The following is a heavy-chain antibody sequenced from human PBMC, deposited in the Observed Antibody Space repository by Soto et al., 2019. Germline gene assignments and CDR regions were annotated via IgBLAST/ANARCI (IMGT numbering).Heavy chain of an antibody. CDR3: ARDPGDSSGYSGGDAFDI. CDR1: GGSISSGGYY. V-gene: IGHV4-31*03. D-gene: IGHD3-22*01. CDR2: IYYSGST. J-gene: IGHJ3*02. Sequence: PSEILSLTCTVSGGSISSGGYYWSWIRQHPGKGLEWIGYIYYSGSTYYNPSLKSRVTISVDTSKNQFSLKLSSVTAADTAVYYCARDPGDSSGYSGGDAFDIWGQGTMVTVSS.